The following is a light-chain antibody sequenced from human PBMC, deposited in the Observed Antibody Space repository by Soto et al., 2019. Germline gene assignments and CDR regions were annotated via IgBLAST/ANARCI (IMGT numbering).Light chain of an antibody. Sequence: EIVLTQSPGTLSLSTGERATLSCRDSQSVSSKDLAWYQQKSGKAPRLLIYGASSRATGIPDRFSGSGYGTDFTLNINRLEPEDFAEYYWHQYGSSPFSFGPGTNVEIK. CDR2: GAS. J-gene: IGKJ3*01. V-gene: IGKV3-20*01. CDR3: HQYGSSPFS. CDR1: QSVSSKD.